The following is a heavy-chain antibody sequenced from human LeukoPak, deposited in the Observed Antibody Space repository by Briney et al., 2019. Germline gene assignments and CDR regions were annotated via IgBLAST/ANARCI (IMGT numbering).Heavy chain of an antibody. CDR2: IWYDGSNK. CDR3: ATAVASSSGWYADY. Sequence: GRSLRLSCAASGFTFRSYGMHWVRQAPGKGLEWVAVIWYDGSNKYYADSVKGRFTVSRDNTKNTLYLQMNSLRAEDTAVYYCATAVASSSGWYADYWGQGTLVTVSS. CDR1: GFTFRSYG. J-gene: IGHJ4*02. V-gene: IGHV3-33*01. D-gene: IGHD6-19*01.